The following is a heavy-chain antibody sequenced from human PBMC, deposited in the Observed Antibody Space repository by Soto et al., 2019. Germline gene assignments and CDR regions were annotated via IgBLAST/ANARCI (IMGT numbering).Heavy chain of an antibody. CDR2: MNPNSGNT. V-gene: IGHV1-8*01. D-gene: IGHD3-3*01. CDR1: GYSFTSYD. CDR3: ARGSYKYYDFWSGKNNYNWFDP. J-gene: IGHJ5*02. Sequence: XSVKVPCKAAGYSFTSYDINWVRQATGQGLEWMGWMNPNSGNTGYAQKFQGRVTMTRNTSISTAYMELSSLRSEDTAVYYCARGSYKYYDFWSGKNNYNWFDPWGQGTLVTVSS.